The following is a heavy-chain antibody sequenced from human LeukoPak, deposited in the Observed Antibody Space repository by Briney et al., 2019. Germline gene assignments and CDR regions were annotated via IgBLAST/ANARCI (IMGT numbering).Heavy chain of an antibody. Sequence: SETLSLTCTVSGDSISSYYWTWIRQPPGKGLEYIGYIYYSGSTNYNPSLKSRVTISLDTSKNQFSLKLSSVTAADTAVYYCAKDNYYGSGSYYSEPYFDYWGQGTLVTVSS. D-gene: IGHD3-10*01. J-gene: IGHJ4*02. V-gene: IGHV4-59*01. CDR1: GDSISSYY. CDR2: IYYSGST. CDR3: AKDNYYGSGSYYSEPYFDY.